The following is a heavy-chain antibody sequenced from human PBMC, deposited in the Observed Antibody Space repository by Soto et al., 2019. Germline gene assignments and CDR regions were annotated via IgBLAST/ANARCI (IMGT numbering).Heavy chain of an antibody. CDR3: ARDGGCRDGYTVGCNWFDP. CDR2: IWYDGSNK. V-gene: IGHV3-33*01. D-gene: IGHD5-12*01. J-gene: IGHJ5*02. CDR1: GFTFSSYG. Sequence: SLRLSCAASGFTFSSYGMHWVRQAPGKGLEWVAVIWYDGSNKFYSDSVKGRFTISRDISKNTFYLQMNSLRAEDTAVYYCARDGGCRDGYTVGCNWFDPWGQGTLVTVS.